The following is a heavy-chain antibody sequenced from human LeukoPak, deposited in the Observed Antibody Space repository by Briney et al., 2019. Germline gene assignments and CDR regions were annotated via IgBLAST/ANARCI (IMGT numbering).Heavy chain of an antibody. CDR2: ISYDGSNK. D-gene: IGHD2-2*01. CDR3: ARDKVPAAINYYYYMDV. CDR1: GFTFSSYA. J-gene: IGHJ6*03. Sequence: GGSLRLSCAASGFTFSSYAMHWVRQAPGKGLEWVAVISYDGSNKYYADSVKGRFTISRDNSKNTLYLQMNSLRAEDTAVYYCARDKVPAAINYYYYMDVWGKGTTVTVSS. V-gene: IGHV3-30-3*01.